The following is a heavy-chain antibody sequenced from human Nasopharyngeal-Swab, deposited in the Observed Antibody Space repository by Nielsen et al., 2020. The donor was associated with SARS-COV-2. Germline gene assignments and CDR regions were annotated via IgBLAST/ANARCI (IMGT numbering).Heavy chain of an antibody. V-gene: IGHV3-23*01. CDR3: AKDSQLYSSSWFPD. J-gene: IGHJ4*02. D-gene: IGHD6-13*01. CDR1: GFTFSSYA. CDR2: ISGSGGST. Sequence: GESLKISCAASGFTFSSYAMSWVRQAPGKGLEWVSAISGSGGSTYYADSVKGRFTISRDNSKNTLYLQMNSLRAEDTAVYYCAKDSQLYSSSWFPDWGQGTLVTASS.